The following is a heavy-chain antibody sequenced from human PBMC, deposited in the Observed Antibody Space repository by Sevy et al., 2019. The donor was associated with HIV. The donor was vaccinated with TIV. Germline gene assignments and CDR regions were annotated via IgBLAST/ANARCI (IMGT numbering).Heavy chain of an antibody. V-gene: IGHV4-39*01. CDR1: GGSISSSNYY. D-gene: IGHD6-19*01. CDR2: IYSTGST. Sequence: SETLSLTCIVSGGSISSSNYYWGWIRQPPGKGLEWIGSIYSTGSTSYNPSLRSRVTVSADTSKNQLSLKLDSVSAADTAVYYCAAPRASGWYEGTGGYFDFWGRGTLVTVSS. CDR3: AAPRASGWYEGTGGYFDF. J-gene: IGHJ2*01.